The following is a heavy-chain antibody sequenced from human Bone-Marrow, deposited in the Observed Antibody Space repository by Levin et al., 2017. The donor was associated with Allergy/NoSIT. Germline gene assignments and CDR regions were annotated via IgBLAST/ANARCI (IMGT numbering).Heavy chain of an antibody. CDR2: ISYDGSNK. CDR1: GFTFSSYA. J-gene: IGHJ4*02. D-gene: IGHD3-10*01. V-gene: IGHV3-30-3*01. CDR3: ASPLALSEWFGEFDY. Sequence: GGSLRLSCAASGFTFSSYAMHWVRQAPGKGLEWVAVISYDGSNKYYADSVKGRFTISRDNSKNTLYLQMNSLRAEDTAVYYCASPLALSEWFGEFDYWGQGTLVTVSS.